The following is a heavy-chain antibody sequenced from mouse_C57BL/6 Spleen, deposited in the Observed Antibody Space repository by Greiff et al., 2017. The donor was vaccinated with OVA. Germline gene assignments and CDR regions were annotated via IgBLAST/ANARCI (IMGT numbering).Heavy chain of an antibody. J-gene: IGHJ4*01. CDR2: ISNGGGST. V-gene: IGHV5-12*01. CDR1: GFTFSDYY. CDR3: AGGGFYYDYDYAMDY. D-gene: IGHD2-4*01. Sequence: EVMLVESGGGLVQPGGSLKLSCAASGFTFSDYYMYWVRQTPEKRLEWVAYISNGGGSTYYPDTVKGRFTISRDNAKNTLYLQMSRLKSEDTAMYYCAGGGFYYDYDYAMDYWGQGTSVTVSS.